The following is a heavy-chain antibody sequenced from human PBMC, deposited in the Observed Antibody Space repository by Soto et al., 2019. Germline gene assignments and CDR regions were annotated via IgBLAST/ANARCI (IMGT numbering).Heavy chain of an antibody. CDR1: GGSISSYY. CDR3: ARGLVLRFLEWLSPFDY. J-gene: IGHJ4*02. D-gene: IGHD3-3*01. CDR2: IYYSGST. Sequence: PETLSLTCTVSGGSISSYYWSWIREPPGKGLEWIGYIYYSGSTNYNPSLKSRVTISVDTSKNQFSLKLSSVTAADTAVYYCARGLVLRFLEWLSPFDYWGQGTLVTVSS. V-gene: IGHV4-59*01.